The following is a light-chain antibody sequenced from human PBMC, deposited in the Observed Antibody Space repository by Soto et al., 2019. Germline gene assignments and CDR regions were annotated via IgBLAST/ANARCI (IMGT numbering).Light chain of an antibody. Sequence: EIVWTQSPGTLSVSPGERATLSCRANQSVSSSYLAWYQQKPGQAPRLLLYGASSRTAGIPDRFSGSGSGTDFTLTISRLEPEDFAVYYCQQYGSSPPITFGQGTRLEIK. CDR1: QSVSSSY. J-gene: IGKJ5*01. V-gene: IGKV3-20*01. CDR3: QQYGSSPPIT. CDR2: GAS.